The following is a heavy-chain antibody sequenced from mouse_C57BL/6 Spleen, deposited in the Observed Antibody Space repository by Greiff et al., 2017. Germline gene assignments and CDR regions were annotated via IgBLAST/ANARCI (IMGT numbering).Heavy chain of an antibody. D-gene: IGHD2-2*01. CDR3: AREKVRGYFEV. CDR2: IDPSDSET. J-gene: IGHJ1*03. V-gene: IGHV1-52*01. Sequence: QVQLQQPGAELVRPGSSVKLSCKASGYTFTSYWMHWVKQRPIQGLEWIGNIDPSDSETHYNQKFKDKATLTVDKSSSTAYMQLSSLTSEDSAVYYCAREKVRGYFEVWGTGTTVTGSS. CDR1: GYTFTSYW.